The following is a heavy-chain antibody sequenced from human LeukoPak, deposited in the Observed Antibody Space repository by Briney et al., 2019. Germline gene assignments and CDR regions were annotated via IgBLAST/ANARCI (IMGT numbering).Heavy chain of an antibody. CDR3: ARDRYCSGGSCYSPGTIDI. CDR1: GGSISSSSYY. J-gene: IGHJ3*02. D-gene: IGHD2-15*01. CDR2: IYYSGST. Sequence: SETLSLTCTVSGGSISSSSYYWGWIRQPPGKGLEWIGSIYYSGSTYYNPSLKSRVTISVDTSKNQFSLKLSSVTAADTAVYYCARDRYCSGGSCYSPGTIDIWGQGTMVTVSS. V-gene: IGHV4-39*07.